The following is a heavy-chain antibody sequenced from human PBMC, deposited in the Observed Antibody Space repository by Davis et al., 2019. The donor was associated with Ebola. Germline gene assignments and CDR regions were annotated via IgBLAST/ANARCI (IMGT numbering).Heavy chain of an antibody. CDR1: GGSFTAYY. J-gene: IGHJ4*01. CDR2: INHRRSA. Sequence: SETLSLTCAVYGGSFTAYYWSWIRQSPGKGLEWIGEINHRRSANYNPSLKSRLTISVDTSKNQFSLKLHSVTAADTAVYYCARGNWNYFEYWGQRTLVIVSS. CDR3: ARGNWNYFEY. D-gene: IGHD1-1*01. V-gene: IGHV4-34*01.